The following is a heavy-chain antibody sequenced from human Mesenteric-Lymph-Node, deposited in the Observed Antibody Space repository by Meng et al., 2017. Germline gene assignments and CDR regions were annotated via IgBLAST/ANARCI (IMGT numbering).Heavy chain of an antibody. CDR1: GGSISSGGFY. CDR2: IYNSGST. V-gene: IGHV4-30-4*01. CDR3: ARGQKGYFDL. Sequence: GQLQGPGPGLVRPSGTLSLTCAVSGGSISSGGFYWSWIRQPPGKGLEWSGHIYNSGSTYYNPSLKSRITISVDTSKNQFSLKLSSVTAADTAVYYCARGQKGYFDLWGRGTLVTVSS. J-gene: IGHJ2*01.